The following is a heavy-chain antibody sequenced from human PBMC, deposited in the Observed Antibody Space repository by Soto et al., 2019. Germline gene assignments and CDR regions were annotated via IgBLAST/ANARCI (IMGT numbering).Heavy chain of an antibody. CDR1: GYTFSNHW. CDR2: ISPDGSLR. Sequence: GGSLRLSCVGSGYTFSNHWMSWVRQAPGKGLEWVANISPDGSLRGSVDSVKGRFTISRDNAKNSLYLQVNSLRAEDTAINYCARNYFSPRDYRAQGTLVTVSS. V-gene: IGHV3-7*05. D-gene: IGHD3-16*01. CDR3: ARNYFSPRDY. J-gene: IGHJ4*01.